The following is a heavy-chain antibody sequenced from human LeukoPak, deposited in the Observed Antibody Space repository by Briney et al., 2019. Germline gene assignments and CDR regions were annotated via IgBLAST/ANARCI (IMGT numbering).Heavy chain of an antibody. J-gene: IGHJ4*02. CDR1: GYIFTNYG. CDR2: FSAYNGNT. Sequence: SVKASSKASGYIFTNYGIKWGRQGPCPWHAGMGFFSAYNGNTNYAQKLQGRVTMTTDTSTSTAYMELRSLRSDDTAVYYCARDRNTIFGDPRPFDYWGQGTLVTVSS. V-gene: IGHV1-18*01. D-gene: IGHD3-3*01. CDR3: ARDRNTIFGDPRPFDY.